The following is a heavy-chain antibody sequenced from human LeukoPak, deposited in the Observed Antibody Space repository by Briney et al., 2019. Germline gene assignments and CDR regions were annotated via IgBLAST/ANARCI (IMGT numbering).Heavy chain of an antibody. J-gene: IGHJ4*02. CDR1: GFTFSNYW. CDR2: IKQDISEE. V-gene: IGHV3-7*05. CDR3: ARRGQRVRSCEY. D-gene: IGHD1-1*01. Sequence: GGSVRLSCAASGFTFSNYWMSWVRQAPGKGLEWVANIKQDISEEYYVDSVKSRFTISRDNAKNSLFLQMNSLRADDTAVYYCARRGQRVRSCEYWGQGTVVTVSS.